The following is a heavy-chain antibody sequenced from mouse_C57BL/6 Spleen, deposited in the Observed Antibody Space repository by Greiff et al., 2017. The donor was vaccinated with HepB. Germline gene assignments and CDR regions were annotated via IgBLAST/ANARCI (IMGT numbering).Heavy chain of an antibody. CDR3: ARHQARAGGYFDV. Sequence: EVQLVESGGDLVKPGGSLKLSCAASGFTFSSYGMSWVRQTPDKRLEWVATISSGGSYTYYPDSVKGRFTISRDNAKNTLYLQMSSLKSEDTAMYYCARHQARAGGYFDVWGTGTTVTVSS. V-gene: IGHV5-6*01. J-gene: IGHJ1*03. CDR2: ISSGGSYT. D-gene: IGHD3-3*01. CDR1: GFTFSSYG.